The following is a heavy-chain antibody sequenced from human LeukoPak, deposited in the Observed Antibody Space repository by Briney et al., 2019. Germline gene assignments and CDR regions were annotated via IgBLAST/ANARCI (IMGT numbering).Heavy chain of an antibody. CDR3: ARYPVSSGLLSGAFDI. Sequence: PGGSLRLSCAASGFTFSSYAMSWVRQAPGKGLEWVSAISGSGGSTYYADSVKGRFTISRDNAKNSLYLQMNSLRAEDTAVYYCARYPVSSGLLSGAFDIWGQGTMVTVSS. V-gene: IGHV3-23*01. CDR1: GFTFSSYA. D-gene: IGHD2-2*01. CDR2: ISGSGGST. J-gene: IGHJ3*02.